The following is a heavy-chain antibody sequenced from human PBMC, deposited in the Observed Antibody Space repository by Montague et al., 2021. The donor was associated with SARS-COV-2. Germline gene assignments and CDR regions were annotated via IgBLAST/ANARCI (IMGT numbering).Heavy chain of an antibody. D-gene: IGHD6-19*01. CDR2: IYFTGGT. V-gene: IGHV4-59*13. CDR1: GGSISPYY. CDR3: ARIAMAATFDS. Sequence: SETLSLTCTVSGGSISPYYWYWIRQPPGTGLEWIGYIYFTGGTKYNPSLTSRVSMSVDTSKNQFSLRLTPVGASDTAVYYCARIAMAATFDSWGQGALVTVSS. J-gene: IGHJ4*02.